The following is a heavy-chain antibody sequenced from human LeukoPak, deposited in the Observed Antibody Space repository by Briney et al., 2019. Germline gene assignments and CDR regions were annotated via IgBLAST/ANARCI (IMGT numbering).Heavy chain of an antibody. CDR2: IIPISGTV. D-gene: IGHD1-26*01. V-gene: IGHV1-69*01. Sequence: SVKVSCKAPGGTFSTYAISWMRQAPGQGLEWMGGIIPISGTVNYAQKFQGRVTIIADASTSTAHMELSSLRSEDTAVYYCGRGVRNSGSYYVDYWGQGTLVTVSS. CDR1: GGTFSTYA. CDR3: GRGVRNSGSYYVDY. J-gene: IGHJ4*02.